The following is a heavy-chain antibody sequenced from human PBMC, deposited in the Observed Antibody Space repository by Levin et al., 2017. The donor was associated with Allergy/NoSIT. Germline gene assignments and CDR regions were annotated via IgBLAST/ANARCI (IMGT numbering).Heavy chain of an antibody. D-gene: IGHD6-19*01. CDR3: ARGTSIAVAGEHYYYYGMDV. Sequence: SCAASGFTVSSNYMSWVRQAPGKGLEWVSVIYSGGSTYYADSVKGRFTISRDNSKNTLYLQMNSLRAEDTAVYYCARGTSIAVAGEHYYYYGMDVWGQGTTVTVSS. CDR1: GFTVSSNY. J-gene: IGHJ6*02. CDR2: IYSGGST. V-gene: IGHV3-53*01.